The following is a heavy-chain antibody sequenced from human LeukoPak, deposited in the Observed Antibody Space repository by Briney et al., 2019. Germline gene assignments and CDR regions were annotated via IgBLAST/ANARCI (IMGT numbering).Heavy chain of an antibody. Sequence: SETLSLTCSVSGGSMRISHYYWGWLRQPPGKGLEWLGSGYYSGRTYYNPSLKSRVTISVDTSKNQFSLKLSSVTAADTAVYYCARDHLANLASRLFDPWGQGTLVTVSS. CDR3: ARDHLANLASRLFDP. CDR2: GYYSGRT. V-gene: IGHV4-39*07. CDR1: GGSMRISHYY. D-gene: IGHD3-3*01. J-gene: IGHJ5*02.